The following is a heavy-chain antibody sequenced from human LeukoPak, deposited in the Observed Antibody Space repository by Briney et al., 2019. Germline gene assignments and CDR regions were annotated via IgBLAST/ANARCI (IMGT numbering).Heavy chain of an antibody. CDR3: ARGVVVVAATPPWFDP. D-gene: IGHD2-15*01. Sequence: GGSLRLSCAASGFTFSNYWMSWVRQAPGKGLEWVSYISSSSSSIYYADSVKGRFTISRDTAKNSLYLQMNSLRAEDTAVYYCARGVVVVAATPPWFDPWGQGTLVTVSS. V-gene: IGHV3-48*01. J-gene: IGHJ5*02. CDR2: ISSSSSSI. CDR1: GFTFSNYW.